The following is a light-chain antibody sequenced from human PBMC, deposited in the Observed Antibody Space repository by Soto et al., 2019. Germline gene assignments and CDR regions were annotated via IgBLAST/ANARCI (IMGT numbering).Light chain of an antibody. J-gene: IGKJ1*01. CDR1: QSISSD. Sequence: EIVLTQSPATLSLSPGERATLSCRASQSISSDLAWYQQKPGQAPRLFIYDASNRVTGIPARFRGSGSGTDFTLTISTLEPEDFAVYHCQQRSSWPRTFGQGTKVEIK. CDR3: QQRSSWPRT. CDR2: DAS. V-gene: IGKV3-11*01.